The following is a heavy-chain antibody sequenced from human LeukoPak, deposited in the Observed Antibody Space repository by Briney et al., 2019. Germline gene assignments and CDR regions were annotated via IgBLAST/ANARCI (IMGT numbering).Heavy chain of an antibody. CDR1: GYSFTTYW. J-gene: IGHJ4*02. D-gene: IGHD6-13*01. Sequence: GESLKISCKGSGYSFTTYWITWVRQMPGKVLEWMGRIDPSDSSTNYSPSFQGRVSMSADKSINTAYLQWSSLKASDTAFYYCARRRAYSSKWYANRYYFDYWGQGTLVTVSA. CDR2: IDPSDSST. V-gene: IGHV5-10-1*01. CDR3: ARRRAYSSKWYANRYYFDY.